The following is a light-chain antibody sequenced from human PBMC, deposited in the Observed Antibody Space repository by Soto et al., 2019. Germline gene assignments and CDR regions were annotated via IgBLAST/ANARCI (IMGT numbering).Light chain of an antibody. V-gene: IGLV2-14*01. CDR1: SSDVGGYTY. CDR3: SSYTSSSTLYV. Sequence: LTQPASVSGSPRQSITISCTGASSDVGGYTYVSWYQQHPGKAPKLMIYEVNNRPSGVSHRFSGSKSGNTASLTISGLQAEDEADYYCSSYTSSSTLYVFGTGTKVTVL. CDR2: EVN. J-gene: IGLJ1*01.